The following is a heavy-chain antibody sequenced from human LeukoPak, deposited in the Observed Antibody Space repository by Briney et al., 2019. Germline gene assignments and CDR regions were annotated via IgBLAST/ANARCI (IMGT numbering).Heavy chain of an antibody. D-gene: IGHD2-15*01. CDR1: GDSVSSNSAA. CDR3: ARVWAVCSSGGSCYSGDPGNIDY. J-gene: IGHJ4*02. Sequence: SQTLSLTCAISGDSVSSNSAAWNWIRQSPSRGLEWLGRTYYRSKWYNDYAVSVKSRITINPDTSKNQFSLQLNSVTPEDTAVYYCARVWAVCSSGGSCYSGDPGNIDYWGQGTLVTVSS. V-gene: IGHV6-1*01. CDR2: TYYRSKWYN.